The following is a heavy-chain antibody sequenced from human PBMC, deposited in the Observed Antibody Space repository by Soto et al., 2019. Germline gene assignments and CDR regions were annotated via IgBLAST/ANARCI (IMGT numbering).Heavy chain of an antibody. J-gene: IGHJ2*01. Sequence: QVQLQESGPGLVKPSETLSLTCTVSGGSISSYYWSWIRQPPGKGLEWIGYIYYSGSTNYNPSLKSRVTRSVNTSKNQFSLKLSSVIAANTALYYCTRCNWHFDLWGRGTLATVSS. CDR1: GGSISSYY. V-gene: IGHV4-59*08. CDR2: IYYSGST. CDR3: TRCNWHFDL.